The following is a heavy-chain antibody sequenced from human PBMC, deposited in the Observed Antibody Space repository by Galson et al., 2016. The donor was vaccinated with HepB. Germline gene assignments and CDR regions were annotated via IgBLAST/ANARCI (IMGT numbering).Heavy chain of an antibody. CDR2: IDYSGIIHYSGSI. J-gene: IGHJ4*02. D-gene: IGHD6-6*01. V-gene: IGHV4-39*01. CDR3: TTRGSSVFDY. Sequence: ETLSLTCTVSGGSISSSSYYWGWIRQAPGKGLEWIGTIDYSGIIHYSGSIYYNPSLKSQVTMSVDKSKNQFSLKLSSVTATDTAIYYCTTRGSSVFDYWGQGTLVAVSS. CDR1: GGSISSSSYY.